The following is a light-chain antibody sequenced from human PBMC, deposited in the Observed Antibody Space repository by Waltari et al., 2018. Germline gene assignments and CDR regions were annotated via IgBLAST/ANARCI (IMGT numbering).Light chain of an antibody. CDR1: QSVLSSSNNKNY. J-gene: IGKJ2*01. V-gene: IGKV4-1*01. CDR2: WAS. Sequence: DIVMTQSPDSLAVSLGERATINCKSSQSVLSSSNNKNYIGWYQQKPGKPPKLLITWASTREAGVPARFRGGGSGTEFTLTISSLQAEEVAVYYCQQCYTYPYTFGQGTKLEIK. CDR3: QQCYTYPYT.